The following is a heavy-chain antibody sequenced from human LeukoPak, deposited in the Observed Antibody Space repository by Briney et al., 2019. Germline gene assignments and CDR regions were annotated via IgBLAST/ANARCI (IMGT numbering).Heavy chain of an antibody. CDR3: ASQESGYYDSSGYTYYFDY. CDR2: IIPIFGTA. V-gene: IGHV1-69*05. J-gene: IGHJ4*02. CDR1: GGTFSSYA. Sequence: RASVKVSCKASGGTFSSYAISWARQAPGQGLEWMGGIIPIFGTANYAQKFQGRVTITTDESTSTAYMELSSLRSEDTAVYYCASQESGYYDSSGYTYYFDYWGQGTLVTVSS. D-gene: IGHD3-22*01.